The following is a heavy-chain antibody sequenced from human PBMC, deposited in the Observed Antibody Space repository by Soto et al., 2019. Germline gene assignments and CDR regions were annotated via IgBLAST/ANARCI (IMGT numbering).Heavy chain of an antibody. CDR1: GDSLDTSY. CDR2: IHSTRGS. Sequence: SETLSLTCTVSGDSLDTSYWNWIRQPAGELLEWIGRIHSTRGSHYNPSLRSRVSMSIDTSKKQLSLELRSVTAADTAVYFCVRGVAAVGTDGFDPWGQGTLVTVSS. D-gene: IGHD6-13*01. CDR3: VRGVAAVGTDGFDP. J-gene: IGHJ5*02. V-gene: IGHV4-4*07.